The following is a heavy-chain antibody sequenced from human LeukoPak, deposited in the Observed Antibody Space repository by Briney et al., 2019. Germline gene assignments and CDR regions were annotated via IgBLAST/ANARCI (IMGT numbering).Heavy chain of an antibody. CDR3: ARAFSGGVIDY. V-gene: IGHV3-7*01. CDR2: IKQDGSEK. D-gene: IGHD3-16*01. J-gene: IGHJ4*02. Sequence: PGGSLRLSCAASGFNFSSYWMSWVRQAPGKGLEWVANIKQDGSEKYYVDSVKGRFTISRDNAKNSLYLQMNSLRAEDTAVYYCARAFSGGVIDYWGQGTLVTVSS. CDR1: GFNFSSYW.